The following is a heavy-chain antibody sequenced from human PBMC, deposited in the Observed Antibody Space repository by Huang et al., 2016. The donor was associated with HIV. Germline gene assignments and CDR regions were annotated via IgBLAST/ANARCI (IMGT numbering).Heavy chain of an antibody. CDR1: TFTFGAYW. CDR3: ATKTAGMDI. V-gene: IGHV3-7*01. Sequence: VESGGRSVQPGGSINLSCVGSTFTFGAYWMSWVRQPPGKGLEWVANIKQDEREKYYVDSVKGRFNIARDNARKVLFLEMDDLRVEDTAIYFCATKTAGMDIWGQGTTVTVSS. CDR2: IKQDEREK. D-gene: IGHD1-7*01. J-gene: IGHJ6*02.